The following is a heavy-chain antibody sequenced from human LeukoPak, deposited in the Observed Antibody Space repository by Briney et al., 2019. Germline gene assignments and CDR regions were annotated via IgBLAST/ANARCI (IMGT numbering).Heavy chain of an antibody. CDR2: INSDGSST. D-gene: IGHD3-22*01. CDR3: ARDMADSSVYYYEFSSLNP. J-gene: IGHJ3*01. Sequence: PGGSLRLSCAASGFTFSSYWMYWVRQAPGKGLVWVSRINSDGSSTSYADSVKGRFTISRDNAKNTLYLQMNSLRAEDTAVYYCARDMADSSVYYYEFSSLNPWGQGTMVTVSS. V-gene: IGHV3-74*01. CDR1: GFTFSSYW.